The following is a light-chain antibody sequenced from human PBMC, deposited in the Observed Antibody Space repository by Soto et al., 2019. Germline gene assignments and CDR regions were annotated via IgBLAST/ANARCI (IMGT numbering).Light chain of an antibody. CDR3: HQYSESAP. Sequence: EIVLTQSPGTLSLSPGERATLSCRASQSVPNDYLAWYRHKPGQAPRLLIYGAYNRPAGVPDRFSGSGSGTEFTLSISRLEPEDFAVYYWHQYSESAPFGGGTKVEIK. V-gene: IGKV3-20*01. CDR2: GAY. J-gene: IGKJ4*01. CDR1: QSVPNDY.